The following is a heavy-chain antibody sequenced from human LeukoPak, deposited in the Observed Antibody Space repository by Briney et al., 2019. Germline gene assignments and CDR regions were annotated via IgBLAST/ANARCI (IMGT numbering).Heavy chain of an antibody. CDR3: ARGPITYYDYVWGSYPSRNYFDY. D-gene: IGHD3-16*02. CDR1: GYTFTSYG. Sequence: ASVKVSCKASGYTFTSYGISWVRQAPGQGLEWMGWISAYNGNTNYAQKLQGRATMTTDTSTSTAYMELRSLRSDDTAVYYCARGPITYYDYVWGSYPSRNYFDYWGQGTLVTVSS. V-gene: IGHV1-18*01. CDR2: ISAYNGNT. J-gene: IGHJ4*02.